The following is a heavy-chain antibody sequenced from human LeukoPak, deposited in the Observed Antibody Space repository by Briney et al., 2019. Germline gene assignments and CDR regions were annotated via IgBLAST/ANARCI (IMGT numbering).Heavy chain of an antibody. CDR3: AKGGFGRPFDY. CDR2: ISSGGGST. Sequence: GGSLRLSCEASGFIFTTSAISWVRQAPGKGLEWVSFISSGGGSTYYSDSVRGRFTISRDNSKNTLFLQMDSLRAEDTAVYYCAKGGFGRPFDYWGQGTLVTVSS. J-gene: IGHJ4*02. CDR1: GFIFTTSA. D-gene: IGHD3-10*01. V-gene: IGHV3-23*01.